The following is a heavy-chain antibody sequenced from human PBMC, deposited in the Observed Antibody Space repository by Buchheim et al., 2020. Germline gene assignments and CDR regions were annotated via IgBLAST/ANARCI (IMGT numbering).Heavy chain of an antibody. Sequence: EVQLVESGGGLVQPGGSLRLSCVASGITVSSNYMTWVRQGPGKGLEWVSVLYSGGFTYYADSVKGRFTIYRDDSKNTLYLQMNSLRVDDTAVYYCAREKELSDWGQGTL. J-gene: IGHJ4*02. CDR2: LYSGGFT. CDR3: AREKELSD. D-gene: IGHD1-26*01. V-gene: IGHV3-66*02. CDR1: GITVSSNY.